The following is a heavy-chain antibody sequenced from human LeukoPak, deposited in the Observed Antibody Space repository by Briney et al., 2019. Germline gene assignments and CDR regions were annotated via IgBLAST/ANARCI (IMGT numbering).Heavy chain of an antibody. CDR1: GYRFTSDW. V-gene: IGHV5-51*01. D-gene: IGHD5-24*01. CDR2: IYPGDSDT. J-gene: IGHJ4*02. Sequence: GESLKISCQGSGYRFTSDWIVWVRQMPGKGLEWMGIIYPGDSDTRYSPSFQGQVTISADKFISTAYLQWSSLKASDTAMYYCARGRHGCTDPDYWGQGTLVTVSS. CDR3: ARGRHGCTDPDY.